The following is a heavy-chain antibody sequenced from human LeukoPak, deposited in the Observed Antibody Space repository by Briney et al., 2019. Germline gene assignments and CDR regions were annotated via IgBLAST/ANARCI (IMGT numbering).Heavy chain of an antibody. D-gene: IGHD4-11*01. CDR1: GFIFDDYA. J-gene: IGHJ4*02. CDR2: INWNSGDI. Sequence: GGSLRLSCAVSGFIFDDYAMHWVRQTPGKGLEWVSGINWNSGDIAYADSVKGRFTISRDNAKNSLYLQMNSLRAEDTAVYYCARGRTSGGMTTDIDYWGQGTLVTVSS. CDR3: ARGRTSGGMTTDIDY. V-gene: IGHV3-9*01.